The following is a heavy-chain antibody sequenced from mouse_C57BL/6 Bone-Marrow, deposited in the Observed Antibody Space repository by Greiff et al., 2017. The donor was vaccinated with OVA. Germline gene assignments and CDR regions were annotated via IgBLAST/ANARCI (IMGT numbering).Heavy chain of an antibody. CDR3: ARAVWLGYDARDD. Sequence: VQLQQSGAELARPGASVKLSCKASGYTFTSYGISWVTQRTGPGLEWIGELYPRCGDTYYNQQFKGKATLTADKSSSTAYMELRSLTSEDSAVDFGARAVWLGYDARDDWGQGTSGTGSS. V-gene: IGHV1-81*01. J-gene: IGHJ4*01. D-gene: IGHD1-1*02. CDR2: LYPRCGDT. CDR1: GYTFTSYG.